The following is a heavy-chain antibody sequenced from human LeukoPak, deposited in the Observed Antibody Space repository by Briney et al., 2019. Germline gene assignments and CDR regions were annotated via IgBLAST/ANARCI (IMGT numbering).Heavy chain of an antibody. CDR2: VNQDGSEK. CDR1: GLTFTSYW. Sequence: PGGSLRLSCAASGLTFTSYWMNWVRQAPGKGLEWVANVNQDGSEKNYVDSVKGRFTTSRDNARNSLYLQMNSLRAEDSAVYYCASRRGAATDSVYWGQGTLVTVSS. V-gene: IGHV3-7*01. CDR3: ASRRGAATDSVY. D-gene: IGHD1-26*01. J-gene: IGHJ4*02.